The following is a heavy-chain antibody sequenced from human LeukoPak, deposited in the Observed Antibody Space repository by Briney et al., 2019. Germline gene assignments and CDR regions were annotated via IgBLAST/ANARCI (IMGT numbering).Heavy chain of an antibody. CDR3: ATDLGWNDFPPDY. CDR2: IRQDGSET. Sequence: GGSLRLSCAASGFTFSAYWMSWVRQAPGKGLEWVANIRQDGSETYYADSAKGRFTISRDNAKNSLYLQMSSLRVEDTAVYYCATDLGWNDFPPDYWGQGILVTVSS. CDR1: GFTFSAYW. J-gene: IGHJ4*01. D-gene: IGHD1-1*01. V-gene: IGHV3-7*01.